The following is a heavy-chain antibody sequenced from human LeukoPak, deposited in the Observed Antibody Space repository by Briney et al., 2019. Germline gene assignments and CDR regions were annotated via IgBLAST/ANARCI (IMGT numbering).Heavy chain of an antibody. V-gene: IGHV3-21*01. CDR3: ARLPKPKSLNDAFDI. CDR2: ISRSSAYI. J-gene: IGHJ3*02. Sequence: PGGSLRLSCAASGFNFDDYAMHWVRQAPGKGLEWVSSISRSSAYIFYADSVKGRFTISRDNAKNSLYLQMNSLRAEDTAVYYCARLPKPKSLNDAFDIWGQGTMVTVSS. CDR1: GFNFDDYA.